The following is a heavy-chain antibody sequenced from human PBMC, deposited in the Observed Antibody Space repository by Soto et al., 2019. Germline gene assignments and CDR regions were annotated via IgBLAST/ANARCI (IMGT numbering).Heavy chain of an antibody. CDR2: IDAGDAGNGNT. D-gene: IGHD1-26*01. Sequence: QVQLVQSGAEVQKPGASVKVSCKASGHTLTSYAIHWVRQAPGQRLGWMGWIDAGDAGNGNTKYSQKFQGRVTITRDTSASTAYMELSSLRSEDAAVYYCARDLSGWYDSWGQGTLVTVSS. CDR1: GHTLTSYA. J-gene: IGHJ5*01. CDR3: ARDLSGWYDS. V-gene: IGHV1-3*01.